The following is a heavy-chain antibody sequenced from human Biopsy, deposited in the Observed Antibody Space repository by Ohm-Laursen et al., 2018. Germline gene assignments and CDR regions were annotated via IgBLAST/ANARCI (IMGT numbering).Heavy chain of an antibody. CDR2: IYSRGRA. D-gene: IGHD3-22*01. Sequence: TLSLTCGVSGGSLNNHYWSWIRQSPGKGLEWLAYIYSRGRANYNPSLKSRIIVSCDTSKNQLSLKGASVTATDTAMYYCARHDRSGYWGLDYWGQGALVTVSA. CDR3: ARHDRSGYWGLDY. CDR1: GGSLNNHY. V-gene: IGHV4-4*08. J-gene: IGHJ4*02.